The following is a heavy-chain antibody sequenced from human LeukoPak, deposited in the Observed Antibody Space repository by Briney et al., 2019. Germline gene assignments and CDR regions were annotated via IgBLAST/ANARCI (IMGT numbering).Heavy chain of an antibody. CDR1: GYTLTELS. V-gene: IGHV1-24*01. Sequence: GASVKVSCKVSGYTLTELSMHWMRQAPGKGLEWMGGFDPEDGETIYAQKFQGRVTMTEDTSTDTAYMELSSLRSEDTAVYYCATYSRYSSGWYDGHDYWGQGTLVTVSS. D-gene: IGHD6-19*01. CDR2: FDPEDGET. J-gene: IGHJ4*02. CDR3: ATYSRYSSGWYDGHDY.